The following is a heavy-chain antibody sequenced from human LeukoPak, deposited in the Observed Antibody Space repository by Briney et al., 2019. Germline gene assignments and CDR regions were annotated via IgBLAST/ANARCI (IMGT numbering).Heavy chain of an antibody. Sequence: SETLSLTCTVSGGSVNSYYWSWIRQPPGKGLEWIGYIYDSGNTNYNPSLKSRVTISVDTSKNQFSLKLSSVTAADTAVYYCAGSTVTTDIDYWGQGTLVTVSS. CDR3: AGSTVTTDIDY. CDR1: GGSVNSYY. D-gene: IGHD4-17*01. V-gene: IGHV4-59*02. CDR2: IYDSGNT. J-gene: IGHJ4*02.